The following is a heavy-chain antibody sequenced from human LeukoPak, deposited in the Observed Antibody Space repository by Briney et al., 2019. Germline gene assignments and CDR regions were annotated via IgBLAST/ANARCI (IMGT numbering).Heavy chain of an antibody. D-gene: IGHD6-19*01. CDR3: ARRIAVEYHSYYFDY. CDR1: GFTFSDYY. CDR2: ISSSGSTI. Sequence: GGSLRLSCAASGFTFSDYYMSWIRQAPGKGLEWVSYISSSGSTIYYADSVKGRFTISRDNAKNSLYLQMNSLRAEDTAVYYCARRIAVEYHSYYFDYWGQGTLVTVSS. J-gene: IGHJ4*02. V-gene: IGHV3-11*01.